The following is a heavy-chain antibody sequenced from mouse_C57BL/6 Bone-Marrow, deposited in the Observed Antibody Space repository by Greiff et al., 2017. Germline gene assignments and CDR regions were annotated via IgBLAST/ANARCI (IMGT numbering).Heavy chain of an antibody. CDR3: ARGDYGSSYWYFDV. Sequence: EVKLVASGGGLVKPGGSLKLSCAASGFTFSDYGMHWVRQAPEKGLEWVAYISSGSSTIYYADTVKGRFTISRDNAKNTLFLQMTSLRSEDTAMYYCARGDYGSSYWYFDVWGTGTTVTVSS. D-gene: IGHD1-1*01. V-gene: IGHV5-17*01. CDR2: ISSGSSTI. CDR1: GFTFSDYG. J-gene: IGHJ1*03.